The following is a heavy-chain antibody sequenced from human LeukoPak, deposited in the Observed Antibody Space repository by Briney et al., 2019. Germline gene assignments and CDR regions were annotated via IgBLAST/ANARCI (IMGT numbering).Heavy chain of an antibody. CDR2: IYYSGST. Sequence: SETLSLTCTVSGYSISSGYYWSWIRQPPGKGLEWIGSIYYSGSTYYNPSLKSRVTISVDTSKNQFSLKLSSVTAADTAVYYCATQSYYYDSSGLLYYWGQGTLVTVSS. CDR3: ATQSYYYDSSGLLYY. CDR1: GYSISSGYY. D-gene: IGHD3-22*01. J-gene: IGHJ4*02. V-gene: IGHV4-38-2*02.